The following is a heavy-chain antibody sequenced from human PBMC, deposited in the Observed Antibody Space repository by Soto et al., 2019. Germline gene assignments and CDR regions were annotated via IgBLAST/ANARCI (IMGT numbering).Heavy chain of an antibody. J-gene: IGHJ2*01. CDR2: ISGSGGST. V-gene: IGHV3-23*01. CDR3: AKISTHSSSTPIDL. CDR1: GFTFSRYA. Sequence: PGGSLRLSCAASGFTFSRYAMSWVRQAPGKGLEWVSAISGSGGSTYYADSVKGRFTISRDNSKNTLYLQMNSLRAEDTAVYYCAKISTHSSSTPIDLWDRGTLVTVST. D-gene: IGHD6-13*01.